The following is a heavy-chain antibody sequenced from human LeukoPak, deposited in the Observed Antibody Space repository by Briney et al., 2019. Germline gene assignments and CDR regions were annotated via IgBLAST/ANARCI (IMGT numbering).Heavy chain of an antibody. V-gene: IGHV3-7*01. CDR1: GFTFSSYW. J-gene: IGHJ3*02. Sequence: PGGSLRLSCAASGFTFSSYWMSWVRQAPGKGLEWVANIKQDGSEKYYVDSVKGRFTISSDNAKNSLYLQMNSLRAEDTAVYYCARAHVVLRFLEWFHDAFDIWGQGTMVTVSS. D-gene: IGHD3-3*01. CDR2: IKQDGSEK. CDR3: ARAHVVLRFLEWFHDAFDI.